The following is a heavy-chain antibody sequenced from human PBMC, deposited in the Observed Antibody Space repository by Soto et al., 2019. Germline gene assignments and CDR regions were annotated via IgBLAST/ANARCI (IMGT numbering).Heavy chain of an antibody. CDR3: AKSVAAAVHLFDY. CDR2: ISYDGSNK. Sequence: GGSLRLSCAASGFTFSSYAMHWVRQAPGKGLEWVAVISYDGSNKYYADSVKGRFTISRDNSKNTLYLQMNSLRAEDTAVYYCAKSVAAAVHLFDYWGQGTLVTVSS. CDR1: GFTFSSYA. V-gene: IGHV3-30-3*02. J-gene: IGHJ4*02. D-gene: IGHD6-13*01.